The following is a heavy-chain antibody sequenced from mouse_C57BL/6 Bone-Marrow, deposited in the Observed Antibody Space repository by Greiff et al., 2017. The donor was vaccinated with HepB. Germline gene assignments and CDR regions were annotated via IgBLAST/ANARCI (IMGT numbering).Heavy chain of an antibody. CDR1: GFTFSSYG. V-gene: IGHV5-6*01. CDR3: ARPAAQVSFAY. D-gene: IGHD3-2*02. J-gene: IGHJ3*01. Sequence: EVQGVESGGDLVKPGGSLKLSCAASGFTFSSYGMSWVRQTPDKRLEWVATISSGGSYTYYPDRVKGRFTISRDNAKNTLYLQMSIRKSEDTAMYYCARPAAQVSFAYWGQGTLVTVSA. CDR2: ISSGGSYT.